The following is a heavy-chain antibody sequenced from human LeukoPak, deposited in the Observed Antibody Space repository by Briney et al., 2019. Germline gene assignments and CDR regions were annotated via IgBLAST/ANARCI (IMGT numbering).Heavy chain of an antibody. J-gene: IGHJ4*02. CDR2: IGDSGGST. CDR3: AKGCGGSCYRFDY. Sequence: GGSLRLSCAASGFTFSSYAMSWVRQAPGKGLEWVSAIGDSGGSTFYADSVKGRFTISRDNSKNTLYLQMNSLRAEDTAVYYCAKGCGGSCYRFDYWGKGTLVTVSS. CDR1: GFTFSSYA. D-gene: IGHD2-15*01. V-gene: IGHV3-23*01.